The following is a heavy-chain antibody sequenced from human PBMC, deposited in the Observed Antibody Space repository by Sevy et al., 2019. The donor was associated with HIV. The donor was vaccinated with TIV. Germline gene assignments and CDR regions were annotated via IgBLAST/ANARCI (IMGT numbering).Heavy chain of an antibody. V-gene: IGHV3-7*03. CDR3: ARDCSSTSCLWGLDV. CDR1: GFTFRSYW. Sequence: GGSLRLSCAVSGFTFRSYWMSWVRQAPGKGLEWVAHIKVDGSEQYHVDSVKGRFTTSRDNAKNSLFLQMNSLRVEDTAVYYCARDCSSTSCLWGLDVWGQGTAVTVSS. D-gene: IGHD2-2*01. J-gene: IGHJ6*02. CDR2: IKVDGSEQ.